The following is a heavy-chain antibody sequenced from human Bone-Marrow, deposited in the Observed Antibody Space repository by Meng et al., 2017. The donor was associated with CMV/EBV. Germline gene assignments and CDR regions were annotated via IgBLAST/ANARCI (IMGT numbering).Heavy chain of an antibody. D-gene: IGHD1-26*01. J-gene: IGHJ6*02. Sequence: SETLSLTCAVYGGSFSGYYWSWIRQPPGKGLEWIGEINHSGSTNYNPSLKSRVTISVDTSKNQFYLKLSSVTAADTAVYYCARIVGATLYYYYGMDVWGQGTTVTVSS. CDR2: INHSGST. CDR3: ARIVGATLYYYYGMDV. CDR1: GGSFSGYY. V-gene: IGHV4-34*01.